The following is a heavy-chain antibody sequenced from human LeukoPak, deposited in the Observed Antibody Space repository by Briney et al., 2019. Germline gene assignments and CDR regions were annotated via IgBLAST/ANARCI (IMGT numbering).Heavy chain of an antibody. CDR2: IYYSGST. CDR3: ARDSAYGSGTYGMDV. D-gene: IGHD3-10*01. V-gene: IGHV4-59*01. CDR1: GGSISSYY. Sequence: MASETLSLTCTVSGGSISSYYWSWIRQPPGKGLEWIGYIYYSGSTNYNPSLKSRVTISVDTSKNQFSLKLSSVTAADTAVYYCARDSAYGSGTYGMDVWCKGTTVTVSS. J-gene: IGHJ6*04.